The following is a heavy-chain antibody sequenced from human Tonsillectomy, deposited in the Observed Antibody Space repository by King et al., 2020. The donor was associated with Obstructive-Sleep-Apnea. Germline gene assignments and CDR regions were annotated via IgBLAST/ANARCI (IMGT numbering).Heavy chain of an antibody. J-gene: IGHJ4*02. CDR3: HGYYDSSGYYYSDY. V-gene: IGHV3-9*01. CDR1: GFTFDDYA. D-gene: IGHD3-22*01. CDR2: ISWNSGSI. Sequence: VQLVESGGGLVQPGRSLRLSCAASGFTFDDYAMHWVRQAPGKGLEWVSGISWNSGSIGYADSVKGRFTISRDNAKNSLYLQMNGLRAEDTALYYCHGYYDSSGYYYSDYWGQGTLVTVSS.